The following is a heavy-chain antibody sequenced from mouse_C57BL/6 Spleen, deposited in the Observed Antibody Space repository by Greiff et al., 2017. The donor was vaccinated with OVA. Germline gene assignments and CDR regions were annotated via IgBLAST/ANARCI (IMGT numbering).Heavy chain of an antibody. Sequence: QVQLQQPGTELVKPGASVKLSCKASGYTFTSYWMHWVKQRPGQGLEWIGNINPSNGGTNYNEKFKSKATLTVDKSSSTAYMQLSSLTSEDSAVYYCARLGIYYGTGYYAMDYWGQGTSVTVSS. CDR1: GYTFTSYW. V-gene: IGHV1-53*01. D-gene: IGHD2-1*01. CDR2: INPSNGGT. J-gene: IGHJ4*01. CDR3: ARLGIYYGTGYYAMDY.